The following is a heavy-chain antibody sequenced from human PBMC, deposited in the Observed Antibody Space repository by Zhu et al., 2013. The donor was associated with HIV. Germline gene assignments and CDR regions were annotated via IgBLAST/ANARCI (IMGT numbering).Heavy chain of an antibody. D-gene: IGHD6-13*01. J-gene: IGHJ3*02. CDR1: GYTFTSYA. CDR3: ARNPGIFLSAFDI. V-gene: IGHV1-3*01. Sequence: QVQLVQSGAEVKKPGASVKVSCKASGYTFTSYAMHWVRQAPGQRLEWMGWINAGNGNTKYSQKFQGRVTITRDTSASTAYMELSSLRSEDTAVYYCARNPGIFLSAFDIWGQGTMVTVSS. CDR2: INAGNGNT.